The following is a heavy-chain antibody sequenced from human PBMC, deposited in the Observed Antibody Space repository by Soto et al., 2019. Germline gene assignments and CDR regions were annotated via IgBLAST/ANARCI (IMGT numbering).Heavy chain of an antibody. CDR2: INHSGST. V-gene: IGHV4-34*01. CDR1: GGSFSGYY. CDR3: ARRGDYYDSGGDAFDI. D-gene: IGHD3-22*01. Sequence: SETLSLTCAVYGGSFSGYYWSWIRQPPGKGLEWIGEINHSGSTNYNPSLKSRVTISVDTSKNQFSLKLSSVTAADTAVYYCARRGDYYDSGGDAFDIWGQGTMVTVSS. J-gene: IGHJ3*02.